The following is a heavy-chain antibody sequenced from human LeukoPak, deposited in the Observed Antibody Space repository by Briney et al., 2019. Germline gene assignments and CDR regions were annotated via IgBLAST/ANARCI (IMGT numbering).Heavy chain of an antibody. CDR1: GYSFANYW. V-gene: IGHV5-51*01. CDR3: ALNPRGYCSGGSCYIGY. Sequence: GESLKISCKGSGYSFANYWIGWVRQMPGEGLEWMGIIYPSDSNTRYNPSFQGQVTISAGKSISTAYLQWSSLKASDTAMYYCALNPRGYCSGGSCYIGYWGQGTLVTVSS. D-gene: IGHD2-15*01. CDR2: IYPSDSNT. J-gene: IGHJ4*02.